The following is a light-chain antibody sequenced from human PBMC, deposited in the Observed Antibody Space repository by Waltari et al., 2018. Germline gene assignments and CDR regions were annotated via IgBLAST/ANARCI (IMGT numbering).Light chain of an antibody. V-gene: IGLV7-46*01. J-gene: IGLJ2*01. CDR1: TGAVTTDHY. CDR2: DAS. CDR3: LLFDGGART. Sequence: QAVVTQEPSLTVSPGGTVTLTCDSSTGAVTTDHYPYWFQQKPGQAPRTLICDASIKQSWTPARFSGSLVGGRAALTLSGAQPEDEADYYCLLFDGGARTFGGGTKLTVL.